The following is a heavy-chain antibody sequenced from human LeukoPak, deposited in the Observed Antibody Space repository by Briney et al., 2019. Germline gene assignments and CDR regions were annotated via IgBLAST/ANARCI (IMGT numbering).Heavy chain of an antibody. CDR2: INPSGGST. CDR1: GYTFTGYY. D-gene: IGHD3-22*01. Sequence: ASVKVSCKASGYTFTGYYMHWVRQAPGQGLEWMGIINPSGGSTSYAQKFQGRVTMTRDTSTSTVYMELSSLRSEDTAVYYCARDHSSGYTFDPWGQGTLVTVSS. CDR3: ARDHSSGYTFDP. J-gene: IGHJ5*02. V-gene: IGHV1-46*01.